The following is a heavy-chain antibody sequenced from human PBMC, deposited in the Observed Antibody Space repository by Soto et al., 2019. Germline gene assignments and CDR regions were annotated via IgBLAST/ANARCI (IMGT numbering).Heavy chain of an antibody. Sequence: SETLSLTCAVSGYSVSSGYYWGWIRQPPGKGLEWLGTTYYGASSYYNPSLRSRITILLDASTNQLSLKLSSVTAADTAVYFCVRVAGSASWYETDSWGQGILVTVSS. CDR2: TYYGASS. V-gene: IGHV4-38-2*01. D-gene: IGHD6-13*01. CDR3: VRVAGSASWYETDS. J-gene: IGHJ4*02. CDR1: GYSVSSGYY.